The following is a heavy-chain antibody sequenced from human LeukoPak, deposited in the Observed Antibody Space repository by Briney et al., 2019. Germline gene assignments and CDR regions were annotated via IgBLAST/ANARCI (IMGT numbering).Heavy chain of an antibody. D-gene: IGHD3-3*01. Sequence: ASVKVSCKASGYTFTSYAVNWVRQAPGQGLEWMGWINTNTGNPTYAQGFTGRFVFSLDTSVSTAYLQISSLKAEDTAVYYCARDAPHYDFWSGYYTRHFDYWGQGTLVTVSS. V-gene: IGHV7-4-1*02. J-gene: IGHJ4*02. CDR2: INTNTGNP. CDR3: ARDAPHYDFWSGYYTRHFDY. CDR1: GYTFTSYA.